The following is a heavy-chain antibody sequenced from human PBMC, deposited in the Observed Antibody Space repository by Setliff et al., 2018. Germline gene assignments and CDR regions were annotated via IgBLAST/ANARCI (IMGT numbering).Heavy chain of an antibody. CDR3: ATLYDVLTGYYGLDV. V-gene: IGHV4-38-2*02. CDR1: GYSISSGYY. Sequence: SETLSLTCTVSGYSISSGYYWGWIRQPPGKGLEWIGSIYHSGSTYYNPSLKSRVTISVDTSKNQFSLKFISATAADTAVYYCATLYDVLTGYYGLDVWGQGTTVTVSS. D-gene: IGHD3-9*01. CDR2: IYHSGST. J-gene: IGHJ6*02.